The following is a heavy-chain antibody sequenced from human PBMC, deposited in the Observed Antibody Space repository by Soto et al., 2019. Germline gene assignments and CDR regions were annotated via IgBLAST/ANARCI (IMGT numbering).Heavy chain of an antibody. CDR1: GGIFSTHA. D-gene: IGHD3-10*01. V-gene: IGHV1-69*01. CDR3: ARDRDDYGSGNYYNRIDF. CDR2: IIPTFGTP. Sequence: QVQLVQSGAEVKKPGSSVKVSCKASGGIFSTHAISWLRQAPGQGLEWMGGIIPTFGTPNYAQRFQGRVTITADESTTTSYMELSRLKSEDTAVYYCARDRDDYGSGNYYNRIDFWGQGTLVTVSS. J-gene: IGHJ4*02.